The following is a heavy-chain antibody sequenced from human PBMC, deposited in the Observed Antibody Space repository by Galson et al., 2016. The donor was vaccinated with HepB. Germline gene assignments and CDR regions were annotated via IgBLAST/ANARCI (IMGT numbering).Heavy chain of an antibody. D-gene: IGHD2/OR15-2a*01. CDR2: INFSSGYI. V-gene: IGHV3-21*01. CDR3: VREQYSTDAFDI. Sequence: SLRLSCAASGFSFSDSSMNWVRRAPGKGPEWVSSINFSSGYIHYADSVRGRFTISRDNARNSLYLQMNSLRAEDTAVYYCVREQYSTDAFDIWGPGTMVIVSS. CDR1: GFSFSDSS. J-gene: IGHJ3*02.